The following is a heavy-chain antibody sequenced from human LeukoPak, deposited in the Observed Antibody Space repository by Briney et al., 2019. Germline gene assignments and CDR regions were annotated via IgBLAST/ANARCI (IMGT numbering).Heavy chain of an antibody. V-gene: IGHV3-30*18. J-gene: IGHJ4*02. CDR2: ISYDGSNK. D-gene: IGHD1-26*01. Sequence: GGSLRLSCAASGFTFSSYGMHWVRQAPGKGLEWVAVISYDGSNKYYADSVKGRFTISRDNSKNTLYLQMNSLRAEDTAVYYCAKSKSQRELPGSFDYWGQGTLVTVSS. CDR3: AKSKSQRELPGSFDY. CDR1: GFTFSSYG.